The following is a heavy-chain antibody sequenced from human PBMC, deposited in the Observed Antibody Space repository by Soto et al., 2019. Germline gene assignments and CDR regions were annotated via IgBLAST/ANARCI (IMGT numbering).Heavy chain of an antibody. CDR1: GFTFSSYS. J-gene: IGHJ5*02. CDR3: ARDRTTMIGVNWFDP. CDR2: ISSSSSYI. Sequence: EVQLVESGGGLVKPGGSLRLSCAASGFTFSSYSMNWVRQAPGKGLEWVSSISSSSSYIYYADSVKGRFTISRDNAKNSLYLQMNSLRAEDTAVYYCARDRTTMIGVNWFDPWGQGTLVTVSS. D-gene: IGHD3-22*01. V-gene: IGHV3-21*01.